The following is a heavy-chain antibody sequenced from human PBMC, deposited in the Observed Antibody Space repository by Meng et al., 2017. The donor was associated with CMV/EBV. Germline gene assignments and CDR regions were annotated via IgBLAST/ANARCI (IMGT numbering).Heavy chain of an antibody. CDR3: ARGYCSSTSCPNHFDY. D-gene: IGHD2-2*01. J-gene: IGHJ4*02. CDR2: INHSGST. CDR1: GGSFSGYY. Sequence: SETLSLTCAVYGGSFSGYYWSWIRQPPGKGLEWIGEINHSGSTNYNPSLKSRVTISVDTSKNQFSLKLSSVTAADTAVYYCARGYCSSTSCPNHFDYWGQGTLVTVSS. V-gene: IGHV4-34*01.